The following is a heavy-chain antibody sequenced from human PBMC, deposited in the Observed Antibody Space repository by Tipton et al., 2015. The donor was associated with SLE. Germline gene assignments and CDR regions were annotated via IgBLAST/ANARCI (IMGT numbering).Heavy chain of an antibody. V-gene: IGHV4-59*08. Sequence: GLVKPSGTLSLTCTVSGASISSYSWSWIRQPPGKGLEWIGEINHSGSTNYNPSLKSRVTTSVDTSKNQFSLKLSSVTAADTAVYYCARGTRIMITFGGVNYFDYWGQGTLVTVSS. J-gene: IGHJ4*02. CDR1: GASISSYS. CDR3: ARGTRIMITFGGVNYFDY. D-gene: IGHD3-16*01. CDR2: INHSGST.